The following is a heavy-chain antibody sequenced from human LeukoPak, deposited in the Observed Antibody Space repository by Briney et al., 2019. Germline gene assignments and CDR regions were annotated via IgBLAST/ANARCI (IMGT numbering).Heavy chain of an antibody. CDR3: ARGAYCSGGSCYWYY. Sequence: SETLSLTCTVSGGSISSYYWSWIRQPPGKGLEWIGYIYYSGITNYNPSLKSRVTMSVDTSNNQFSLMLSSVTAADTAVYYCARGAYCSGGSCYWYYWGQGTLVTVSS. CDR2: IYYSGIT. J-gene: IGHJ4*02. CDR1: GGSISSYY. V-gene: IGHV4-59*01. D-gene: IGHD2-15*01.